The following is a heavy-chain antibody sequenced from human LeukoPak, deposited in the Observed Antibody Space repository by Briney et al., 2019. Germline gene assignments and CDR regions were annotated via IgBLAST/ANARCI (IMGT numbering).Heavy chain of an antibody. CDR3: ATRSDP. J-gene: IGHJ5*02. CDR1: GYSFTDYY. CDR2: VVPKDGEA. Sequence: ASVKVSCKASGYSFTDYYIHWVQQAPGKGLEWMGRVVPKDGEAKYAERFQGRLTITADTSTDTAYMELRSLRSEDTAVYYCATRSDPCGQGTLVIVSS. V-gene: IGHV1-69-2*01.